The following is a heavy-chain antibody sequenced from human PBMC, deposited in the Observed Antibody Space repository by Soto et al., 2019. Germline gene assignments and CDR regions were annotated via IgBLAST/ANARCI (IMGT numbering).Heavy chain of an antibody. Sequence: ASVKVSCKASGYTFSAYYMHWVRQAPGQGLEWMGWVNPNSGGTKYAQKIQGRVTMTRDTSISTGYMQLSRRTSGGAAVYYCVRGEGAGGSPGPVRFAFDIWG. J-gene: IGHJ3*02. CDR1: GYTFSAYY. D-gene: IGHD1-26*01. CDR3: VRGEGAGGSPGPVRFAFDI. CDR2: VNPNSGGT. V-gene: IGHV1-2*02.